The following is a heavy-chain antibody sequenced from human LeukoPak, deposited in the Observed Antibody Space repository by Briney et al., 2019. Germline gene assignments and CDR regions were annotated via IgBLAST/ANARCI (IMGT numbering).Heavy chain of an antibody. V-gene: IGHV4-61*02. CDR2: IYTSGST. CDR1: GGSISSGSYY. D-gene: IGHD3-3*01. CDR3: AREGTYYDYR. J-gene: IGHJ5*02. Sequence: SETLSLTCTVSGGSISSGSYYWSWIRQPAGKGLEWIGRIYTSGSTNYNPSLKSRVTISVDTSKNQLSLKLSSVTAADTAVYYCAREGTYYDYRWGQGTLVTVSS.